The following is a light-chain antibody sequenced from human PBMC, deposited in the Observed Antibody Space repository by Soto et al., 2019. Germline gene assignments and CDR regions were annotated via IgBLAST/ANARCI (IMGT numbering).Light chain of an antibody. CDR3: QQYNSYSGT. V-gene: IGKV1-5*01. CDR1: QRMSGF. J-gene: IGKJ1*01. Sequence: DIQMTQSPSTLSASVGDRVTITCRASQRMSGFLAWYQQKPGKAPQLLISDASSLESGVPSRFSGSVSGTEFTLTISSLQPDDFATYYCQQYNSYSGTFGQGTKVDIK. CDR2: DAS.